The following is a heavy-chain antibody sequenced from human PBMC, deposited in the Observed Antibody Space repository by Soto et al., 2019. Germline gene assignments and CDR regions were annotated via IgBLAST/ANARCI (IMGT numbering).Heavy chain of an antibody. CDR2: ISAYNGNT. J-gene: IGHJ3*02. V-gene: IGHV1-18*01. Sequence: QVQLVQSGAEVKKPGASVKVSCKASGYTFTSYGISWVRQAPGQGLEWMGWISAYNGNTNYAQKVQGRGTMTTDTSTSTADMELRSLRSDDTAVYYCARRAYYDILTGYYKRADGAFDIWGQGTMVTVSS. CDR1: GYTFTSYG. D-gene: IGHD3-9*01. CDR3: ARRAYYDILTGYYKRADGAFDI.